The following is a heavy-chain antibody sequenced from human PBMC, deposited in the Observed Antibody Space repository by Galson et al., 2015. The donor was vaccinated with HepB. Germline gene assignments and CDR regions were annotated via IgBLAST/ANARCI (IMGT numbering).Heavy chain of an antibody. D-gene: IGHD3-22*01. Sequence: SLRLSCAASGFTFSSYAMHWVRQAPGKGLERVAVISYDGSNKYYADSVKGRFTISRDNSKNTLYLQMNSLRAEDTAVYYCARDNSGYAFDYWGQGTLVTVSS. CDR2: ISYDGSNK. J-gene: IGHJ4*02. CDR3: ARDNSGYAFDY. CDR1: GFTFSSYA. V-gene: IGHV3-30*04.